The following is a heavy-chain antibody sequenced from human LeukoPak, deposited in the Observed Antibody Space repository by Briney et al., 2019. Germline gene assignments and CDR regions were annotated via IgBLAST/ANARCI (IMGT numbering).Heavy chain of an antibody. D-gene: IGHD2-21*02. CDR1: GLTFSSYW. CDR2: INNDGSTT. J-gene: IGHJ4*02. V-gene: IGHV3-74*01. CDR3: ARENCGGDCNFDH. Sequence: GGSLRLSCVVSGLTFSSYWMHWVRQAPGKGLVWVSRINNDGSTTSYADSVKGRFTISRDNAKNTLYLQMNSLRAEDTAVYYCARENCGGDCNFDHWGQGTLVMVSS.